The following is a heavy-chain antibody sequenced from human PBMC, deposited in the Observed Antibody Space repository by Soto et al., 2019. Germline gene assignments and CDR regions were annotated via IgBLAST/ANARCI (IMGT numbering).Heavy chain of an antibody. CDR3: AKRRSFDWGARDV. Sequence: EVQLLESGGGLVQPGGSLRLSCAASGFTFSNYTMNWVRQAPGKGLEWVSGISGSGGSTYYADSVKGRFTISRDSSKNTLYLQMNSLRAEDTAVYYCAKRRSFDWGARDVWGQGTTVTVSS. D-gene: IGHD3-9*01. J-gene: IGHJ6*02. CDR1: GFTFSNYT. V-gene: IGHV3-23*01. CDR2: ISGSGGST.